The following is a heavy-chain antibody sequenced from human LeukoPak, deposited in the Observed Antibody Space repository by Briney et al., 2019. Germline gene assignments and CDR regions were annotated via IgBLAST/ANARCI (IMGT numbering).Heavy chain of an antibody. D-gene: IGHD3-22*01. V-gene: IGHV3-23*01. CDR3: AKRGHYDSSGSYAPFDY. J-gene: IGHJ4*02. CDR1: GFTFSSYA. Sequence: GGSLRLSCAASGFTFSSYAMSWVRQAPGKGLEWVSAFSGGGGGTYYADSVKGRFTITRDNSKNTLYLQMNSLRAEDTAIYYCAKRGHYDSSGSYAPFDYWGQGTLVTVSS. CDR2: FSGGGGGT.